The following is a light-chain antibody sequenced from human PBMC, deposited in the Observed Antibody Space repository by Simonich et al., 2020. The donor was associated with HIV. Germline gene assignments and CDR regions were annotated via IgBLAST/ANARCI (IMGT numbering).Light chain of an antibody. Sequence: QTVVTQEPSFSVSPGGTVTLTCGLSSGSVSTSYYPSWYQQTPGRAPRPIIYSPNPRSSWVPDRFSGSILGNKAALTISGAQADDESDYYCVLYMGSGISVFGGGTKLTVL. CDR3: VLYMGSGISV. CDR2: SPN. J-gene: IGLJ3*02. V-gene: IGLV8-61*01. CDR1: SGSVSTSYY.